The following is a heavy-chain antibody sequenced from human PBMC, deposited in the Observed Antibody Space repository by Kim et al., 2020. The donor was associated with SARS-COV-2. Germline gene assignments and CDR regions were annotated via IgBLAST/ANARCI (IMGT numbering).Heavy chain of an antibody. Sequence: GGSLRLSCAASGFTFSSYAMSWVRQAPGKGLEWVSGISGSGGGGTTYYADAVKGRFTISRDNSKNTLYLQMNSLRAGDTAVYYCANGIGSSGYYPFDCWGQGTLVTVSS. J-gene: IGHJ4*02. D-gene: IGHD3-22*01. CDR1: GFTFSSYA. CDR3: ANGIGSSGYYPFDC. CDR2: ISGSGGGGTT. V-gene: IGHV3-23*01.